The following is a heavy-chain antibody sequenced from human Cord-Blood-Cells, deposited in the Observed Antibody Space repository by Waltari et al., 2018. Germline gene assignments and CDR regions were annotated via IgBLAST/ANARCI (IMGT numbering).Heavy chain of an antibody. CDR3: ARGRQLVHY. J-gene: IGHJ4*02. D-gene: IGHD6-6*01. CDR1: GGSFSGYY. Sequence: QVQLQQWGAGLLKPSETLSLTCAVYGGSFSGYYWGWIRQPPGKGLEWIGEINPSGSTNYNPSLKSRVTRSVDTSKNQFSLQLSSVTAADTAVYYCARGRQLVHYWGQGTLVTVSS. CDR2: INPSGST. V-gene: IGHV4-34*01.